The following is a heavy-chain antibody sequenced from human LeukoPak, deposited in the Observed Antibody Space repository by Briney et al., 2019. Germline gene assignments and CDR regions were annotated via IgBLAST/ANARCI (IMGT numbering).Heavy chain of an antibody. CDR3: ARRAGNFYRTPLDY. J-gene: IGHJ4*02. CDR1: TGSFSGYY. Sequence: SETLSLTCGVYTGSFSGYYWSWIRQPPGNGLEWIGEIIHTGSTNYNPSLSSRVTISVDTSKNQISLRLSAVTAAETAVYYCARRAGNFYRTPLDYWGLGTLVTVSS. D-gene: IGHD2/OR15-2a*01. V-gene: IGHV4-34*12. CDR2: IIHTGST.